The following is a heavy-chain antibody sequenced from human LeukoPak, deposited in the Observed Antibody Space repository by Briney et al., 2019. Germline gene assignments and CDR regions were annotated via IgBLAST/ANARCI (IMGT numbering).Heavy chain of an antibody. D-gene: IGHD3-3*01. V-gene: IGHV3-30*02. J-gene: IGHJ4*02. CDR3: AKVQDVLRFLEWYFPADY. CDR2: IRYDGSNK. Sequence: PGGSLRLSCAASGFTFSSYGMHWVRQAPGKGLEWVAFIRYDGSNKYYADSVKGRFTISRDNSKNTLYLQMNSLRAEDTAVYYCAKVQDVLRFLEWYFPADYWGQGTLVTVSS. CDR1: GFTFSSYG.